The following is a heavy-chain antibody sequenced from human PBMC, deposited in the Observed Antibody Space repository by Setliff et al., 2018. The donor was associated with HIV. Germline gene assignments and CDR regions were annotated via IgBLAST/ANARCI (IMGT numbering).Heavy chain of an antibody. CDR1: GGFFRGYY. CDR2: INHSGST. CDR3: ARGSDYIWGNYRFPFDY. Sequence: SETLSLTCAVYGGFFRGYYWSWIRQPPGKGLEWIGEINHSGSTNYNPSLKSRVTIAVDTSKSQFSLKLSSVTAADTALYYCARGSDYIWGNYRFPFDYWGQGTLVTVS. J-gene: IGHJ4*02. V-gene: IGHV4-34*01. D-gene: IGHD3-16*02.